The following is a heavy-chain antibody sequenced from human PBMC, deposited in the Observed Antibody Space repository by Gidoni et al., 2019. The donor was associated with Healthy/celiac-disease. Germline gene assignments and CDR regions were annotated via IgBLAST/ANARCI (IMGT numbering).Heavy chain of an antibody. CDR2: MNPNSGNT. J-gene: IGHJ6*02. D-gene: IGHD3-3*01. V-gene: IGHV1-8*01. CDR1: GYTFTRYD. CDR3: ARGRDYDFWSGYPPYGMDV. Sequence: QVQLVQSGAEVKKPGASVQVSCKASGYTFTRYDIHWVRQATGQGLEWMGWMNPNSGNTGYAQKFQGRVTMTRNTSISTAYMELSSLRSEDTAVYYCARGRDYDFWSGYPPYGMDVWGQGTTVTVSS.